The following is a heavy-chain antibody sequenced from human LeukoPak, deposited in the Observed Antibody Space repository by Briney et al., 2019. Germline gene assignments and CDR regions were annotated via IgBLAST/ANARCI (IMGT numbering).Heavy chain of an antibody. Sequence: ASETLSLTCTVSGGSISSYYWSWIRQPAGKGLEWIGRFYADGSTHYNPSLKSRVTMSIDTSKNQFSLKLTFVTAADTAVYYCARDLVLDYYDSSGYDGYFDYWGQGTLVTVSS. CDR2: FYADGST. D-gene: IGHD3-22*01. V-gene: IGHV4-4*07. CDR1: GGSISSYY. J-gene: IGHJ4*02. CDR3: ARDLVLDYYDSSGYDGYFDY.